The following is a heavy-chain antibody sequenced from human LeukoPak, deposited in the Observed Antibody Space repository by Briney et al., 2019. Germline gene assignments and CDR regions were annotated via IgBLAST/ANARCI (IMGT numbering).Heavy chain of an antibody. CDR1: GFTFSNYW. Sequence: GGSLRLSCAAYGFTFSNYWMSWVRQAPGKGLEWVANIKQDGSETYYVDSVKGRFTISRDKAKNSLYLQMNSLRAEDTAVYYCARSGQYYMDVWGKGTTVTVSS. D-gene: IGHD3-10*01. CDR3: ARSGQYYMDV. V-gene: IGHV3-7*01. CDR2: IKQDGSET. J-gene: IGHJ6*03.